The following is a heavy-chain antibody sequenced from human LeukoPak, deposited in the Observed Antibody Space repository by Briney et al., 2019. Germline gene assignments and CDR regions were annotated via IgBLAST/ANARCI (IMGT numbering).Heavy chain of an antibody. D-gene: IGHD5/OR15-5a*01. CDR1: GFPFSSYA. CDR3: AKARGSSVYEQFDY. CDR2: IGGIGVPT. J-gene: IGHJ4*02. Sequence: GGSLRLSCAASGFPFSSYAMSWVRQAPGKGLEWVSVIGGIGVPTYFADSVEGRFTISRDNSKNTLYLQMNSLRADDTAVYYCAKARGSSVYEQFDYWGQGTQVTVSP. V-gene: IGHV3-23*01.